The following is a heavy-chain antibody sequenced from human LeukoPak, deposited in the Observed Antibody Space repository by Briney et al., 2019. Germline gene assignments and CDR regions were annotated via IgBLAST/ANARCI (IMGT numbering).Heavy chain of an antibody. CDR3: ARHGDLLSPFQT. V-gene: IGHV4-39*01. Sequence: SETLSLTCTVSSGSISSTSYYWGWIRQPPGKGLEWIGTINYSGSTYYNPSLKSRVTISVDTSKNQISLKLNSVTAADTAMYYCARHGDLLSPFQTWGQGTLSPSPQ. CDR2: INYSGST. D-gene: IGHD2-21*02. CDR1: SGSISSTSYY. J-gene: IGHJ5*02.